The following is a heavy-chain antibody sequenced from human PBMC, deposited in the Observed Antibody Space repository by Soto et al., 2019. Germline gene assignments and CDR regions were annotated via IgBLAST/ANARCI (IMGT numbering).Heavy chain of an antibody. Sequence: QVQLVQSGAEVKKPGSSVKVSCKSSGLTFSNYAISWVRQAPGQGPEWMGGIVHLYGTTNYAQRFQGRVTILADESTNTANMEMRSLTSDDTGPYYCAFRVVVMTDGMNVWGQGTTVTVSS. V-gene: IGHV1-69*01. D-gene: IGHD2-21*02. J-gene: IGHJ6*02. CDR2: IVHLYGTT. CDR3: AFRVVVMTDGMNV. CDR1: GLTFSNYA.